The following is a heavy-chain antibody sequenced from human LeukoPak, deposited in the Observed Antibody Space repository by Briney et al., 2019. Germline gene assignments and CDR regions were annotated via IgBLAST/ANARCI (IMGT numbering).Heavy chain of an antibody. Sequence: PGGSLRLSCAASGFTLSSYAMSWVRQGPGKGLEWVSAISVSGNTYHADSVKGRFTISRDSSKNTLYLQMNSLRAEDTAVYYCARVHAAYPFDYWGQGTLVTVSS. J-gene: IGHJ4*02. CDR1: GFTLSSYA. D-gene: IGHD2-15*01. V-gene: IGHV3-23*01. CDR2: ISVSGNT. CDR3: ARVHAAYPFDY.